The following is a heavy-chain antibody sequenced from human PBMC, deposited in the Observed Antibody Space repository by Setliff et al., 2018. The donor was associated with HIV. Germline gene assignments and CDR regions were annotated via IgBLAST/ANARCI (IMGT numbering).Heavy chain of an antibody. J-gene: IGHJ3*01. CDR3: AREAHGPGSLYANDIFDL. CDR1: GYTFSDHY. V-gene: IGHV1-2*02. Sequence: ASVNVSCKASGYTFSDHYMHWVRQAPGQGLEWMGWINPNGGGTNHARSFGGRVTMTMDTSIDTAYLEVTGLKYDDTAVCFCAREAHGPGSLYANDIFDLWGQGTLVTVSS. CDR2: INPNGGGT. D-gene: IGHD3-10*01.